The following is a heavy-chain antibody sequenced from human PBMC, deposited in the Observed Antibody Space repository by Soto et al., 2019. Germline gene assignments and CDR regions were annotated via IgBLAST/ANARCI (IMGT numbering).Heavy chain of an antibody. CDR2: ISYDGSNK. V-gene: IGHV3-30-3*01. CDR1: GFTFSSYA. CDR3: ADGPSGGGY. D-gene: IGHD6-19*01. Sequence: LRLSCAASGFTFSSYAMHWVRQAPGKGLEWVAVISYDGSNKYYADSVKGRFTISRDNSKNTLYLQMNSLRAEDTAVYYCADGPSGGGYWGQGTLVTVSS. J-gene: IGHJ4*02.